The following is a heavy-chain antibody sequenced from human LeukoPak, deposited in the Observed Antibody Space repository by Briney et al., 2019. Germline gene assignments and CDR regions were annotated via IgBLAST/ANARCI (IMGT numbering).Heavy chain of an antibody. CDR1: GFTFSSHW. CDR3: ARPLFGAISPGY. CDR2: IKEDGSET. V-gene: IGHV3-7*01. Sequence: GASLRLSCAASGFTFSSHWMTWVRQPPRSGLEWVANIKEDGSETFYGASVKGRFTISRDNAENSLSLQMNNLRPEDTAMYYCARPLFGAISPGYWGQGTLVTVSS. J-gene: IGHJ4*02. D-gene: IGHD3-10*01.